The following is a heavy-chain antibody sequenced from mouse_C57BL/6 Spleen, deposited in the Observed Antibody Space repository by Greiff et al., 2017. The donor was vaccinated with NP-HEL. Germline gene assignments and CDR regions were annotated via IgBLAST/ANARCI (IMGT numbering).Heavy chain of an antibody. J-gene: IGHJ4*01. CDR3: ARQLSYAMDY. V-gene: IGHV3-6*01. CDR1: GYSITSGYY. CDR2: ISYDGSN. Sequence: EVKLQESGPGLVKPSQSLSLTCSVTGYSITSGYYWNWIRQFPGNKLEWMGYISYDGSNNYNPSLKNRISITRDTSKNQFFLKLNSVTTEDTATYYCARQLSYAMDYWGQGTSVTVSS. D-gene: IGHD4-1*02.